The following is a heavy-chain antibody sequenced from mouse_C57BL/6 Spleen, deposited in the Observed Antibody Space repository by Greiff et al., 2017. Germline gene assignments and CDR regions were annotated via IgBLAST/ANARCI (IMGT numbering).Heavy chain of an antibody. CDR1: GYSITSGYY. D-gene: IGHD1-1*01. CDR3: ARAPHYYGSSYWYFDV. Sequence: VQLKESGPGLVKPSQSLSLTCSVTGYSITSGYYWNWIRQFPGNKLEWMGYISYDGSNNYNPSLKNRISITRDTSKNQFFLKLNSVTTEDTATYYCARAPHYYGSSYWYFDVWGTGTTVTVSS. J-gene: IGHJ1*03. V-gene: IGHV3-6*01. CDR2: ISYDGSN.